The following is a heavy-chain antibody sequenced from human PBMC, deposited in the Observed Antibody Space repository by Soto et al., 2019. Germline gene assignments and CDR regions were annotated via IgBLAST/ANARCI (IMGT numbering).Heavy chain of an antibody. D-gene: IGHD3-22*01. J-gene: IGHJ4*02. Sequence: QVQLQESGPGLVKPSQTLSLTCTVSGGSISSGGYYWSWIRQHPGKGLEWIGYIYYSGSTYYNPPLKSRVTISVDTSKNQFSLKLSSVTAADTAVYYCARDNTRGYYFDYWGQGTLVTVSS. CDR1: GGSISSGGYY. CDR2: IYYSGST. V-gene: IGHV4-31*03. CDR3: ARDNTRGYYFDY.